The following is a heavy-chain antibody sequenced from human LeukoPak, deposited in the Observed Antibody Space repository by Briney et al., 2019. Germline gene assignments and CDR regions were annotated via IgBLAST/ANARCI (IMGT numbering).Heavy chain of an antibody. CDR3: AKDIIVKVSVVYLGAFGI. J-gene: IGHJ3*02. CDR1: GFTFDDYA. CDR2: ISWNSGSI. V-gene: IGHV3-9*01. Sequence: GRSLRLSCAASGFTFDDYAMHWVRQAPGKGLEWVSGISWNSGSIGYADSVKGRFTISRDNAKNSLYLQMNSLRAEDTALYYCAKDIIVKVSVVYLGAFGIWGQGTMVTVSS. D-gene: IGHD2/OR15-2a*01.